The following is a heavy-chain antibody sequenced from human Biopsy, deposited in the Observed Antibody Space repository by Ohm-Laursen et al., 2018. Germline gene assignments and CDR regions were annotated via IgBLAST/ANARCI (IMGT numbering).Heavy chain of an antibody. D-gene: IGHD6-25*01. CDR3: ARRSAANWYFNL. CDR1: GGSITSYS. J-gene: IGHJ2*01. V-gene: IGHV4-59*08. Sequence: GTLSLTCTVSGGSITSYSWSWIRQPPGKGLEPIGYIYNTGDTTYNPSLQSRVAISLDTSNNQLSLRLRSVTAADAAVYYCARRSAANWYFNLWGRGTLVTVSS. CDR2: IYNTGDT.